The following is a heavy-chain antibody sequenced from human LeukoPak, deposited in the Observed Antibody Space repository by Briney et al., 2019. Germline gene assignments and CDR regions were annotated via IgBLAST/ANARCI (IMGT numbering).Heavy chain of an antibody. J-gene: IGHJ4*02. CDR3: ARVFMNYFGSAFDY. D-gene: IGHD3-10*01. V-gene: IGHV3-48*03. CDR1: GFTFSNYE. CDR2: ISGSGYTI. Sequence: PGGSLRLSCAASGFTFSNYEMNWVRQAPGKGLEWLSFISGSGYTIYYADSVRGRFSISRDNAKNSLYLGMHNLRGDDTAVYYCARVFMNYFGSAFDYWGQGSLVTVSS.